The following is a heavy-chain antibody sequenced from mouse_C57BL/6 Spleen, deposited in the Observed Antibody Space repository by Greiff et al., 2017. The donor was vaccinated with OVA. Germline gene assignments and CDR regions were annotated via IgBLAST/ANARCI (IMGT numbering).Heavy chain of an antibody. CDR3: AKVKGYDYDDAMDY. J-gene: IGHJ4*01. CDR1: GFSLTSYG. V-gene: IGHV2-3*01. Sequence: VKLVESGPCLVAPSQSLSITCTVSGFSLTSYGVSWVRQPPGKGLEWLGVIWGDGSTNYHSALISRLSISKDNSKSQVFLKLNSLQTDDTATYYCAKVKGYDYDDAMDYWGQGTSVTVSS. CDR2: IWGDGST. D-gene: IGHD2-4*01.